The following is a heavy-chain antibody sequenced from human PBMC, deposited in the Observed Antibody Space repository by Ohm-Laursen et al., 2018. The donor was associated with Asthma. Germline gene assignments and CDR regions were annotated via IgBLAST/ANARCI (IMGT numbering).Heavy chain of an antibody. D-gene: IGHD3-3*01. J-gene: IGHJ4*02. Sequence: SLRLSCAASGFTFSDYYMSWIRQAPGKGLEWVSYISSSGSTIYYTDSVKGRFTISRDNAKSTLYLQMNSLRPDDTAVYYCARDVMEWYLPAFDFWGQGTLVTVSS. V-gene: IGHV3-11*04. CDR1: GFTFSDYY. CDR3: ARDVMEWYLPAFDF. CDR2: ISSSGSTI.